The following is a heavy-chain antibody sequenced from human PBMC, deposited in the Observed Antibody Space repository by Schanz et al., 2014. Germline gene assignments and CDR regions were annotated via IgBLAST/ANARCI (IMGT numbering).Heavy chain of an antibody. CDR1: GFSFSSYS. V-gene: IGHV3-23*01. CDR3: AKGMFGDLNAFEN. CDR2: ISASGGDT. D-gene: IGHD3-10*02. Sequence: EVHLLESGGGLVQPGGSLRLSCTASGFSFSSYSMNWVRQAPGKGLEWLSVISASGGDTYYADSVKGRFTISRDNSKNTLYVQMNRLRAEDTAVYYCAKGMFGDLNAFENWGQGTMVTVSS. J-gene: IGHJ3*02.